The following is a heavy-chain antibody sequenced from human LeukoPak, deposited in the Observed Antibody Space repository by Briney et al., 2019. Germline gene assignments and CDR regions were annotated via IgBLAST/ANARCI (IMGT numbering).Heavy chain of an antibody. CDR1: GFTFDVYP. CDR3: AKGSIMVRGVIDY. J-gene: IGHJ4*02. D-gene: IGHD3-10*01. CDR2: ISWNSGSI. V-gene: IGHV3-9*01. Sequence: GGSVRLSCAASGFTFDVYPMLWPPHARGKALVGGSGISWNSGSIGYADSVKGRFTICRDNAKNSLYLQMNSLRAEDTALYYCAKGSIMVRGVIDYWGQGTLVTVSS.